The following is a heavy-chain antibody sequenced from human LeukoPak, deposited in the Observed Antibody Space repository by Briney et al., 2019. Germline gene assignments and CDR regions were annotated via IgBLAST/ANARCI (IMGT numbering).Heavy chain of an antibody. CDR1: GFSFSNYW. V-gene: IGHV3-74*01. Sequence: PGGSLRLSCAASGFSFSNYWMHWVRQFPGKGLVWGSRSGTDGSTTTYADYVKGRFTISRDNAKNTLYLQMNSLRAEDTAVYYCARDKYGGNSNAFDIWGQGTLVTVSS. J-gene: IGHJ3*02. CDR3: ARDKYGGNSNAFDI. CDR2: SGTDGSTT. D-gene: IGHD4-23*01.